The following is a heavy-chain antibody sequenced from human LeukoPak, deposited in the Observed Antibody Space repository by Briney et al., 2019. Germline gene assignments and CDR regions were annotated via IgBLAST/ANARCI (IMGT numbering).Heavy chain of an antibody. J-gene: IGHJ3*01. CDR1: GFTFGDYA. Sequence: GGSLRLSCTASGFTFGDYAMSWVRQAPGKGLEWVGFIRSKAYGGTTEYAASVKGRFTISRDNSESTMYLQMNSLRVEDTAVYYCAKEGTRSHSQWAFDFWGQGTMVTVSS. V-gene: IGHV3-49*04. CDR3: AKEGTRSHSQWAFDF. D-gene: IGHD6-19*01. CDR2: IRSKAYGGTT.